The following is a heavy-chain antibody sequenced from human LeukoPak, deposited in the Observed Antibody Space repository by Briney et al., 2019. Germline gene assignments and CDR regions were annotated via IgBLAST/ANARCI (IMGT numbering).Heavy chain of an antibody. Sequence: GGSLRLSCAASGFSFTTYGLNWVRQAPGRGLEWLSYISSRGTTTYYAGSVKGRFTISRDNAKNSLYLQMNSLRAEDTAVYYCATDNIGHGIVYWGQGTLVTVSS. J-gene: IGHJ4*02. CDR2: ISSRGTTT. V-gene: IGHV3-48*03. D-gene: IGHD2/OR15-2a*01. CDR1: GFSFTTYG. CDR3: ATDNIGHGIVY.